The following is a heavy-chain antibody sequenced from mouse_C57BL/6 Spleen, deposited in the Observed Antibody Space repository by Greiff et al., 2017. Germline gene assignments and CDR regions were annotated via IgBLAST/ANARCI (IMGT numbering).Heavy chain of an antibody. J-gene: IGHJ2*01. CDR3: ARERGYYFDY. CDR1: GFTFSSYA. V-gene: IGHV5-4*01. CDR2: ISDGGSYT. Sequence: DVMLVESGGGLVKPGGSLKLSCAASGFTFSSYAMSWVRQTPEKRLEWVATISDGGSYTYYPDNVKGRFTISRDNAKNNLYLQMSHLKSEDTAMYYCARERGYYFDYWGQGTTLTVSS.